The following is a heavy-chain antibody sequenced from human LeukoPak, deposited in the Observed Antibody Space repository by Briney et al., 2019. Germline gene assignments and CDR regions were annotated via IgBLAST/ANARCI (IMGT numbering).Heavy chain of an antibody. V-gene: IGHV1-46*01. CDR3: ARDIAPIFGVVIVQGNGSGP. CDR2: INPSGGST. J-gene: IGHJ5*02. Sequence: ASVKVSCKASGYTFTSYYMHWVRQAPGQGLEWMGIINPSGGSTSYAQKFQGRVTMTRDTSTSTVYMELSSLRSEDTAVYYCARDIAPIFGVVIVQGNGSGPWGQGTLVTVSS. CDR1: GYTFTSYY. D-gene: IGHD3-3*01.